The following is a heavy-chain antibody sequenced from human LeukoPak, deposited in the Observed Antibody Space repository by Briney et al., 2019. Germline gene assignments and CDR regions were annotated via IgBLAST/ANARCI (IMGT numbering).Heavy chain of an antibody. Sequence: PGGSLRLSCAASGFTFSSYAMSWVRQAPGKGLEWVSAISGSGGSTYYADSVKGRFTISRDNSKNTLYLQMNSLSIDDTAVFYCATPRTSVTSGADAFDLWGQGTVVTVSS. V-gene: IGHV3-23*01. CDR2: ISGSGGST. J-gene: IGHJ3*01. CDR1: GFTFSSYA. CDR3: ATPRTSVTSGADAFDL. D-gene: IGHD4-17*01.